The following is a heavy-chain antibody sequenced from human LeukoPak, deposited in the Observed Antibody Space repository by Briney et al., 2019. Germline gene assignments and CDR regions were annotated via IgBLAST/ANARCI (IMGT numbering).Heavy chain of an antibody. CDR3: AREQQLVGVWFDP. CDR1: GGSISSGGYY. Sequence: PSETLSLTCTVSGGSISSGGYYWSWIRQHPGKGLEWIGYIYYSGSTYYNPSLKSRVTISVDTSKNQFSLKLSSVTAADTAVYYCAREQQLVGVWFDPWGQGTLVTVSS. CDR2: IYYSGST. D-gene: IGHD6-13*01. J-gene: IGHJ5*02. V-gene: IGHV4-61*08.